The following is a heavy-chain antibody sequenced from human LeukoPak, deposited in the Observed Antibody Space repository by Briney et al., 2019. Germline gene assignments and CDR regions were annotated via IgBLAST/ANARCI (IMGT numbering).Heavy chain of an antibody. D-gene: IGHD3-10*01. CDR2: ISAYNGNT. CDR1: GYTFTSYG. J-gene: IGHJ5*02. CDR3: ARDRGWFGELGSSFDP. Sequence: ASVKVSCKASGYTFTSYGISWVRQAPGQGLEWVGWISAYNGNTNYAQKLQGRVTMTTDTSTSTAYMELRSLRSDDTAVYYCARDRGWFGELGSSFDPWGQGTLVTVSS. V-gene: IGHV1-18*01.